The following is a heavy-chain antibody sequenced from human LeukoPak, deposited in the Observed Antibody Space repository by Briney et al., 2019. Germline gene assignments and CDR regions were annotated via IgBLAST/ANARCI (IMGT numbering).Heavy chain of an antibody. Sequence: SQTLSLTCTVSGGSISSGDYYWSWIRQPPGKGLEWIGYIYYSGSTYYNPSLKSRVTISVDTSKNQFSLKLSSVTAADTAVYYCARDVSTMVRGVIITNSWFDPWGQGTLVTVSS. CDR2: IYYSGST. J-gene: IGHJ5*02. CDR3: ARDVSTMVRGVIITNSWFDP. D-gene: IGHD3-10*01. V-gene: IGHV4-30-4*01. CDR1: GGSISSGDYY.